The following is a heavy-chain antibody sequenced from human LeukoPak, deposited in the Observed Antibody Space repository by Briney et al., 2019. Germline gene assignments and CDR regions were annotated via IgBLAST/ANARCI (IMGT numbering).Heavy chain of an antibody. CDR1: GGSISSYY. J-gene: IGHJ4*02. CDR2: IYYSGST. D-gene: IGHD3-10*01. Sequence: SETLSLTCTVSGGSISSYYWSWIRQPPGKGLEWIGYIYYSGSTNYNPSIKSRVTISVDTSKNQFSLKLSSVTAADTAVYYCARVGYTSSGNYYNDRGAFDYWGQGTLVTVSS. CDR3: ARVGYTSSGNYYNDRGAFDY. V-gene: IGHV4-59*01.